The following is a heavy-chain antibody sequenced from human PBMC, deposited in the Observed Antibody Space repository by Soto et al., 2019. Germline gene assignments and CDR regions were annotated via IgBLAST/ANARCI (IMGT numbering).Heavy chain of an antibody. CDR2: IYYSGSS. D-gene: IGHD2-8*01. CDR1: GGSLNNGNYY. Sequence: QVRLQESGPGLVKPSETLTLTCTVSGGSLNNGNYYWRWIRQPPGKALEWIGHIYYSGSSSYNPSLKSRVIISIDMSKRQFSLKLTSVNAADTAVYFGARDPGVGLSARWFDPWGQGALITVAS. CDR3: ARDPGVGLSARWFDP. V-gene: IGHV4-61*01. J-gene: IGHJ5*02.